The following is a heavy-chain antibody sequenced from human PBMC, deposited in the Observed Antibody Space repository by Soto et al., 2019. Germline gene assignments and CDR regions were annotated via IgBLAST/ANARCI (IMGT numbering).Heavy chain of an antibody. J-gene: IGHJ4*02. CDR3: ATEKYGAGRVDVFH. CDR2: IVPMLGIT. D-gene: IGHD1-26*01. V-gene: IGHV1-69*08. CDR1: GGTSTIYT. Sequence: QVPLVQSGAEVKRPGSSVKVSCEASGGTSTIYTITWVRQAPGQGLAWMGRIVPMLGITNYGRNFQGRVTFTADTSTGTAYMELSSLRFDDTAMYYCATEKYGAGRVDVFHWGQGTQVTVSS.